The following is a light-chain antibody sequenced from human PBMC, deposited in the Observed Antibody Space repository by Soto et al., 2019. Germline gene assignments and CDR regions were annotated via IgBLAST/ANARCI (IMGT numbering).Light chain of an antibody. CDR1: QGISSF. V-gene: IGKV1-9*01. CDR3: QQVHSYPLT. CDR2: AAS. Sequence: DIQLTQSPSFLSASVGDRVTITCRASQGISSFLTWSQQKPGKAPKLLIYAASTLESGVPSRFSGSGSGTEFTLTISSLQPEDFATYYCQQVHSYPLTFGGGTKVDNK. J-gene: IGKJ4*01.